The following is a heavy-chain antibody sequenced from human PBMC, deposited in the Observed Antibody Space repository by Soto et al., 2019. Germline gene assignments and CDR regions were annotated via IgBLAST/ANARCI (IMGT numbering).Heavy chain of an antibody. CDR3: ARDGGYYGGYMANDAEYFQH. V-gene: IGHV1-18*01. CDR2: ISAYNGNT. Sequence: AXVKVSCKASGYTFTSYGIRWVRQAPGQCLEWMGWISAYNGNTNYAQKLQGRVTMTTDTSTSTAYMELRSLRSDDTAVYYCARDGGYYGGYMANDAEYFQHWGQGTLVTVSS. J-gene: IGHJ1*01. D-gene: IGHD4-17*01. CDR1: GYTFTSYG.